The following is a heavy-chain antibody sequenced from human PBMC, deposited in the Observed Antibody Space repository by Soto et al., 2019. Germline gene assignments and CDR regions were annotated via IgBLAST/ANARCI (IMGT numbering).Heavy chain of an antibody. CDR1: GFTFSNAW. D-gene: IGHD3-22*01. Sequence: EVQLVESGGGLVKPGGSLRLSCAASGFTFSNAWMNWVRQAPGKGLEWVGRIKSKTDGGTTDYAAPVKGRFTISRDDSKNTLYLQMNSLKTNDTAVYYCTTGYYDSSGYFYYYYGMHVWGQGTTVTVSS. J-gene: IGHJ6*02. CDR2: IKSKTDGGTT. V-gene: IGHV3-15*07. CDR3: TTGYYDSSGYFYYYYGMHV.